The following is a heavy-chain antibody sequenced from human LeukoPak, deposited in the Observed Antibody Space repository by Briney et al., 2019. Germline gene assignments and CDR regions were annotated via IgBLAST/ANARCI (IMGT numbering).Heavy chain of an antibody. Sequence: GGSLRLSCAASGFTFDDYAMHWVRQAPGKGLEWVSGISWNSGSIGYADSVKGRFTISRDNAKNSLYLQMNSLRAEDTALYYCAKDPQAGDPWGQGTLVTVSS. CDR2: ISWNSGSI. V-gene: IGHV3-9*01. CDR1: GFTFDDYA. J-gene: IGHJ5*02. CDR3: AKDPQAGDP.